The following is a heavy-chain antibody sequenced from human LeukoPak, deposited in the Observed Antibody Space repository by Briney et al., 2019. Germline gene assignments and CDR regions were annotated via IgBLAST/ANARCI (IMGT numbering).Heavy chain of an antibody. CDR3: AVYYDILTGYYLIY. Sequence: GASVKVSCKASGYTFTSYGISWVRQAPRQGLEWMGWISAYNGNTNYAQKLQGRVTMTTDTSTSTAYMELRSLRSDDTAVYYCAVYYDILTGYYLIYWGQGTLVTVSS. CDR2: ISAYNGNT. V-gene: IGHV1-18*01. CDR1: GYTFTSYG. D-gene: IGHD3-9*01. J-gene: IGHJ4*02.